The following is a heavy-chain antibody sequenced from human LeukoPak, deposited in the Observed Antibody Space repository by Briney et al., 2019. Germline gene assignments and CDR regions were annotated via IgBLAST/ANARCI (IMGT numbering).Heavy chain of an antibody. CDR3: ARDPTYYYDSSGDYVSNLGYFDY. J-gene: IGHJ4*02. CDR2: ISRSSSTI. V-gene: IGHV3-48*04. CDR1: GFTFSSYS. Sequence: GGSLRLSCAASGFTFSSYSMNWVRQAPGKGLEWVSFISRSSSTIYYADSVKGRFTISRDNAKNSLYLQMNSLRAEDTAVYYCARDPTYYYDSSGDYVSNLGYFDYWGQGTLVTVSS. D-gene: IGHD3-22*01.